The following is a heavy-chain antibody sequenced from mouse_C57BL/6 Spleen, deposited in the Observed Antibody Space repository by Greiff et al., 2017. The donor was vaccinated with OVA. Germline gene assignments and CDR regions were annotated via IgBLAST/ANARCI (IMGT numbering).Heavy chain of an antibody. V-gene: IGHV1-76*01. Sequence: QVQLQQSGAELVRPGASVKLSCKASGYTFTDYYINWVKQRPGQGLEWIARIYPGSGNTYYNEKLKGKATLTAEKSSSTAYMQLSSLTSEDSAVYFCARGYDSRGFAYWGQGTLVTVSA. CDR2: IYPGSGNT. CDR1: GYTFTDYY. J-gene: IGHJ3*01. CDR3: ARGYDSRGFAY. D-gene: IGHD2-13*01.